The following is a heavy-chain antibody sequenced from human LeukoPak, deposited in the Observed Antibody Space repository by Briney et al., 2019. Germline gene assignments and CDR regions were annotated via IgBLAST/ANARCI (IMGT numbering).Heavy chain of an antibody. CDR2: INWNSGSI. CDR1: GFTFDDYA. J-gene: IGHJ4*02. CDR3: ARKTGTTGEAFDY. Sequence: AGGSLRLSCAASGFTFDDYAMHWVRQAPGKGLEWVSSINWNSGSIGYADSVKGRFTISRDNAKNSLYLQMNSLRAEDTAVYYCARKTGTTGEAFDYWGQGTQVTVSS. D-gene: IGHD1-1*01. V-gene: IGHV3-9*01.